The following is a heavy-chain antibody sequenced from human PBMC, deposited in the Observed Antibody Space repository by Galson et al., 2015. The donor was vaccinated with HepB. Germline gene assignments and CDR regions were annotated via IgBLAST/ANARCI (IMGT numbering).Heavy chain of an antibody. CDR3: ARSAAAAGNFDY. J-gene: IGHJ4*02. CDR2: ISSSSSYI. CDR1: GFTFSSYS. Sequence: SLRLSCAASGFTFSSYSMNWVRQAPGKGLEWVSSISSSSSYIYYADSVKGRFTISRDNAKNSLYLQMNSLRAEDTAVYYCARSAAAAGNFDYWGQGTLVTVSS. D-gene: IGHD6-13*01. V-gene: IGHV3-21*01.